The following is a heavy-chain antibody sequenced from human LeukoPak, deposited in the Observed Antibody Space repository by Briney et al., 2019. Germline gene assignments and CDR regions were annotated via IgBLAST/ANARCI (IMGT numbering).Heavy chain of an antibody. J-gene: IGHJ4*02. CDR3: ARSMAGIAAAGNYYFDY. V-gene: IGHV3-23*01. Sequence: TGGSLRLSCAASGFTFSSYAMSWVRQAPGKGLEWVSAISGSGGSTYYADSVKGRFTISRDNAKNSLYLQMNSLRAEDTAVYYCARSMAGIAAAGNYYFDYWGQGTLVTVSS. CDR1: GFTFSSYA. D-gene: IGHD6-13*01. CDR2: ISGSGGST.